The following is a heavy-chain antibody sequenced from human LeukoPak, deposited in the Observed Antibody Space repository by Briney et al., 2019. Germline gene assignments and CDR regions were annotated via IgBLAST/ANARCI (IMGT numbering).Heavy chain of an antibody. Sequence: SETLSLTCTVSGGSISSSSYYWGWIRQPPGKGLEWIGSIYYSGSTYYNPSLKSRVTISVDKSKNQFSLKLSSVTAADTAVYYCARDKGGYGLDYYMDVWGKGTTVTVSS. CDR2: IYYSGST. V-gene: IGHV4-39*07. CDR3: ARDKGGYGLDYYMDV. CDR1: GGSISSSSYY. J-gene: IGHJ6*03. D-gene: IGHD5-18*01.